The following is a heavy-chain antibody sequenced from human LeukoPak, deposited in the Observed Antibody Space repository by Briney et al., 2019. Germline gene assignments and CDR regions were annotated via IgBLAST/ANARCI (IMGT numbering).Heavy chain of an antibody. J-gene: IGHJ4*02. CDR1: GFTFSSYS. CDR3: ATFGGGATTSRGNDY. D-gene: IGHD1-26*01. Sequence: SEGSLRLSSAASGFTFSSYSMNWVRQAPGKGLEWVSSISSSSSYIYFADSVKGRFTISRDNAKNSLYLQMNSLRAEDTAVYYCATFGGGATTSRGNDYWGQGTLVTVSS. V-gene: IGHV3-21*01. CDR2: ISSSSSYI.